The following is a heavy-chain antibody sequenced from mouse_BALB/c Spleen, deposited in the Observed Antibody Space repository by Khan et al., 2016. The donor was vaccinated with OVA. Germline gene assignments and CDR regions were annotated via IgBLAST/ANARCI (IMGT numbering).Heavy chain of an antibody. Sequence: EVKLLESGPGLVRPSQSLSLTCTVTGYSITSDSAWNWIRQFPENKLEWMGYISYSGRTSYNPSLKSRISITRHTSKNQFFLQLNSVTTEDTATYYCARSVTITTVVATDFDYWGQGTTLTVSS. D-gene: IGHD1-1*01. CDR2: ISYSGRT. CDR3: ARSVTITTVVATDFDY. CDR1: GYSITSDSA. V-gene: IGHV3-2*02. J-gene: IGHJ2*01.